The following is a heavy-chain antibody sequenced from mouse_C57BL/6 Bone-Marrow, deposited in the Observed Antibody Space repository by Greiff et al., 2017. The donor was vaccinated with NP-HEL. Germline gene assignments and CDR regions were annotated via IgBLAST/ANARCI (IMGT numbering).Heavy chain of an antibody. J-gene: IGHJ4*01. Sequence: QVQLQQPGAELVKPGASVKLSCKASGYTFTSYWMHWVKQRPGQGLEWIGMIHPNSGSTNYNAKFKSKATLTVDKSSSTAYMQLSSLTSEDSAVYYCARKLTGKRYYAMDYWGQGTSVTVSS. CDR2: IHPNSGST. CDR3: ARKLTGKRYYAMDY. D-gene: IGHD4-1*01. V-gene: IGHV1-64*01. CDR1: GYTFTSYW.